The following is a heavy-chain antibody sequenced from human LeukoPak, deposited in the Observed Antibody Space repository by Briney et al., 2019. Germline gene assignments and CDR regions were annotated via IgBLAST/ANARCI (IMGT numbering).Heavy chain of an antibody. D-gene: IGHD3-10*01. Sequence: ASVKVSCKASGYTFTSYGTSWVRQAPGQGLEWMGWISAYNGNTNYAQKLQGRVTMTTDTSTSTAYMELRSLRSDDTAVYYCAREIYGSGSYYHDYWGQGTLVTISS. CDR3: AREIYGSGSYYHDY. V-gene: IGHV1-18*01. CDR1: GYTFTSYG. CDR2: ISAYNGNT. J-gene: IGHJ4*02.